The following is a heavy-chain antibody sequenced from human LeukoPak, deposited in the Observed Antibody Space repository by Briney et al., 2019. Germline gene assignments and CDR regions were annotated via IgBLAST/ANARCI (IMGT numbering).Heavy chain of an antibody. Sequence: GGSPRLSCAASGFTFSSYWMHWVRQVPGKGLVWVARIDPGGSSITYADSVKGRFTISRDNAKNTLYLQMDSLRAEDTGVYYCARSNQADDYWGQGTLVTVSS. V-gene: IGHV3-74*01. J-gene: IGHJ4*02. D-gene: IGHD1-14*01. CDR2: IDPGGSSI. CDR1: GFTFSSYW. CDR3: ARSNQADDY.